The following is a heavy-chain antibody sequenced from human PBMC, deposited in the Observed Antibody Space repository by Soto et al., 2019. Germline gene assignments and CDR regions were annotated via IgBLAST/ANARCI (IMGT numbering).Heavy chain of an antibody. Sequence: GTLSLTCTVSGGSISSYYCMWIRQPPGKGLEWIGYIYYSGSTNYNPSLKSRVTISVDTSKNQFSLKLSSVTAADTAVYYCASTSGGEEGFDYWGQGTLVTVSS. V-gene: IGHV4-59*01. CDR1: GGSISSYY. J-gene: IGHJ4*02. D-gene: IGHD3-10*01. CDR3: ASTSGGEEGFDY. CDR2: IYYSGST.